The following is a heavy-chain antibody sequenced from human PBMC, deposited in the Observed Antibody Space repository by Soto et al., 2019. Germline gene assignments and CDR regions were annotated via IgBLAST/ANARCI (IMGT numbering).Heavy chain of an antibody. CDR1: GGSISTSNW. Sequence: QVQLQESGPGLVKPSGTLSLTCAVSGGSISTSNWWSWVRQPPGKGLEWIGEVYRTGSTNYNPSLARALTXSXXXSXXPFALKLTSVTAADTAVYYGGRGRAASAAAASFDCWGQGTLVTVSS. CDR3: GRGRAASAAAASFDC. J-gene: IGHJ4*02. CDR2: VYRTGST. D-gene: IGHD2-2*01. V-gene: IGHV4-4*02.